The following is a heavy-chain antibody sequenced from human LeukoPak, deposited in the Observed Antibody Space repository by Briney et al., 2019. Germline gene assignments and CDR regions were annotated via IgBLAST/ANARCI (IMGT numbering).Heavy chain of an antibody. J-gene: IGHJ4*02. V-gene: IGHV4-59*08. CDR3: ARHKIDFWSGYFDY. CDR1: GGPIRSYY. Sequence: SETLSLTCTVSGGPIRSYYWSWMRQPPGKGLEWIGNIHYSESTNFNPSLKSRVAIAVDTSKNQFSLSMRSVTAADTAVYYCARHKIDFWSGYFDYWGQGTLVTVSS. CDR2: IHYSEST. D-gene: IGHD3-3*01.